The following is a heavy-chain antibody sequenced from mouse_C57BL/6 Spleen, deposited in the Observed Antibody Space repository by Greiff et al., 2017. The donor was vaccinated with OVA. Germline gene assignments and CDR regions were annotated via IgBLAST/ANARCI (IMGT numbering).Heavy chain of an antibody. V-gene: IGHV1-19*01. CDR3: ARGAFITTVVHWYFDV. D-gene: IGHD1-1*01. CDR1: GYTFTDYY. CDR2: INPYNGGT. J-gene: IGHJ1*03. Sequence: EVQLQQSGPVLVKPGASVKMSCKASGYTFTDYYMNWVKQSHGKSLEWIGVINPYNGGTSYNQKFKGKATLTVDKSSSTAYMELNSLTSEDSAVYYCARGAFITTVVHWYFDVWGTGTTVTVSS.